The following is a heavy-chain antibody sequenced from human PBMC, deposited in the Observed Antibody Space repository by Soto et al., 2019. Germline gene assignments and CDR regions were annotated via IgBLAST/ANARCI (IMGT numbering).Heavy chain of an antibody. V-gene: IGHV1-8*01. J-gene: IGHJ4*02. CDR3: ATQIDSSGYYLYYFDY. Sequence: ASVKVSCKASGYTFTSYDINWVRQATGQGLEWMGWMNPNSGNTGYAQKFQGRVTMTRNTSISTAYMELSSLRSEDTAVYYCATQIDSSGYYLYYFDYWGQGTLVTAPQ. CDR1: GYTFTSYD. D-gene: IGHD3-22*01. CDR2: MNPNSGNT.